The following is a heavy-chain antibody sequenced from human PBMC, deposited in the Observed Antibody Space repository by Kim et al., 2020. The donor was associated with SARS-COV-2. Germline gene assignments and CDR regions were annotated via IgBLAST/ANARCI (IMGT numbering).Heavy chain of an antibody. CDR3: TRGPF. J-gene: IGHJ4*02. V-gene: IGHV3-74*01. Sequence: NDGPTTLNADSVKGRFTISRDNSKNTLYLQMTGLRADDTGVYYCTRGPFWGQGTLVTVSS. CDR2: NDGPTT.